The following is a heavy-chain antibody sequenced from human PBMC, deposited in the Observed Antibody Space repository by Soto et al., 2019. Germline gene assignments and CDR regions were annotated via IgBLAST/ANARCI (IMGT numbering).Heavy chain of an antibody. J-gene: IGHJ4*02. D-gene: IGHD3-3*01. Sequence: QVQLQESGPGLVRASETLSLICTVSDDSISSYYWSWIRQPAGKGLEWIGRIYISGSTNYSPSLQSRATMSADASKKEFSLKLTSVTAADTAVYYCARDDFWGGQTHDYWGQGTLVIVSS. CDR3: ARDDFWGGQTHDY. CDR2: IYISGST. V-gene: IGHV4-4*07. CDR1: DDSISSYY.